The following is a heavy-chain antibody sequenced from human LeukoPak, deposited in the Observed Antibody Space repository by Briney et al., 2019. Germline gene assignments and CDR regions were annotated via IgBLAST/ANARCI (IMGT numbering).Heavy chain of an antibody. J-gene: IGHJ4*02. Sequence: GGSLRLSCAASGFTFSSYAMHWVRQAPGKGLEYVSAISSNGGSTYCANSVKGRFTISRDNSKNTLYLQMGSLRAEDMAVYYCARGPIQLWTHYFDYWGQGTLVTVSS. CDR2: ISSNGGST. CDR3: ARGPIQLWTHYFDY. V-gene: IGHV3-64*01. D-gene: IGHD5-18*01. CDR1: GFTFSSYA.